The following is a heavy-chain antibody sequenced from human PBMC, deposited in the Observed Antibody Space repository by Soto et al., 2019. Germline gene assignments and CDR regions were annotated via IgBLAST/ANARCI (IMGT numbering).Heavy chain of an antibody. CDR1: GFTFSAYS. J-gene: IGHJ5*02. V-gene: IGHV3-48*02. CDR3: ARDNGMAGSFDP. D-gene: IGHD2-8*01. Sequence: EMQLVESGGGLVQPGESLRLSCAASGFTFSAYSTNWVRQAPGKGLEWVSYITASSATIYYADSVKGRFTISRDNAKNSLYLQMNSLRDEDTAVYYCARDNGMAGSFDPWGQGTLVTVSS. CDR2: ITASSATI.